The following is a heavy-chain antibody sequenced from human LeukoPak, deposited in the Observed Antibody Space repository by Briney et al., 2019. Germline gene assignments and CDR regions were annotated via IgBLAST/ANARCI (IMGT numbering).Heavy chain of an antibody. Sequence: PSETLSLTCAVYGGSFSGYYWSWIRQPPGKGLEWIGEINHSGSTNYNPSLKSRVTISVDTSKNQFSLKLSSVTVADTAVYYCARIASWIQLWFWFDPWGQGTLVTVSS. J-gene: IGHJ5*02. CDR3: ARIASWIQLWFWFDP. V-gene: IGHV4-34*01. CDR1: GGSFSGYY. CDR2: INHSGST. D-gene: IGHD5-18*01.